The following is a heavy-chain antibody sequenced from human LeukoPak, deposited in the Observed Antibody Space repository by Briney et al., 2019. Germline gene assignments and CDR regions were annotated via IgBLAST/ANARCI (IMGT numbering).Heavy chain of an antibody. CDR1: GFTFSGYW. D-gene: IGHD6-13*01. CDR3: ARDIAPDGLFLDY. Sequence: GGSLRLSCAASGFTFSGYWMSWVRQAPGKGLEWVANMKYDGSGKYYVDSVKGRFTISVEKAKDSRYWKMTARQAEDTAWYNCARDIAPDGLFLDYWGQGTLVTVSS. V-gene: IGHV3-7*01. J-gene: IGHJ4*02. CDR2: MKYDGSGK.